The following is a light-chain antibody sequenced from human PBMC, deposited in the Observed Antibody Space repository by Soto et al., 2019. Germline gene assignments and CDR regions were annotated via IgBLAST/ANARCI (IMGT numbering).Light chain of an antibody. CDR2: ANS. CDR3: QSYDARLSAYV. Sequence: QSVLTQPPSASGTPGQRVTISCSGGSSNIGSNTVNWYQQLPGTAPKLLIYANSFRPSGVPDRVSASKSGSSASLAITGLQAEDEADYYCQSYDARLSAYVFGTGTKLTVL. V-gene: IGLV1-44*01. CDR1: SSNIGSNT. J-gene: IGLJ1*01.